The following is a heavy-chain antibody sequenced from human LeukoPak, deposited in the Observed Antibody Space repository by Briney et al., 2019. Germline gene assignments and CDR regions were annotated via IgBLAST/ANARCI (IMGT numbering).Heavy chain of an antibody. J-gene: IGHJ3*02. D-gene: IGHD5-24*01. CDR1: GFTFSSYS. CDR3: ARDRGDGYSGGDAFDI. Sequence: GGSLRLSCAASGFTFSSYSMNWVRQAPGKGLEWVSSISSSSSYIYYADSVKGRFTISRDNSKNTLYLQMNSLRAEDTAVYYCARDRGDGYSGGDAFDIWGQGTMVTVSS. V-gene: IGHV3-21*01. CDR2: ISSSSSYI.